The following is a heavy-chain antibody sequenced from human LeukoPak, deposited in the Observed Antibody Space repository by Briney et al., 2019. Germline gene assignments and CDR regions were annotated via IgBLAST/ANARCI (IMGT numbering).Heavy chain of an antibody. J-gene: IGHJ6*03. V-gene: IGHV4-34*01. Sequence: PSETLSLTCAVYGGSFSGYYWSWIRQTPGKGLEWIGEINHSGSTKYNPSLKSRVTISVDTSKNQFSLKLSSVTAADTAVYYCARRVGRWFGERAYYYNYMDVWGKGTTVTISS. CDR3: ARRVGRWFGERAYYYNYMDV. D-gene: IGHD3-10*01. CDR2: INHSGST. CDR1: GGSFSGYY.